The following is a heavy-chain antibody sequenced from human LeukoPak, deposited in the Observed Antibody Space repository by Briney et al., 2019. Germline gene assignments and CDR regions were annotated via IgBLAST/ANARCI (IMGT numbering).Heavy chain of an antibody. CDR3: ARGDWYFDL. CDR1: GESFSDYH. V-gene: IGHV4-34*01. CDR2: INHSGGT. J-gene: IGHJ2*01. Sequence: PSETLSLTCAVYGESFSDYHWTWIRQPPGKGLEWIGEINHSGGTNYNPSLKSRVAISMETSKSQFSLKLRSVTAADTAVYYCARGDWYFDLWGRGTLVTVSS.